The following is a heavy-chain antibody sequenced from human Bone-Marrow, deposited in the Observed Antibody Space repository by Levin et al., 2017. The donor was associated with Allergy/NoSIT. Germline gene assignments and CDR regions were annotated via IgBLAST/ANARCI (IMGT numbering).Heavy chain of an antibody. V-gene: IGHV3-74*01. CDR1: GFTFRTHW. CDR2: INSDGSSA. CDR3: ASEARTGY. Sequence: GGSLRLSCAASGFTFRTHWMHWVRQAPGKGLAWVASINSDGSSATSADSVKGRFTISRDNAKNTLYLELNSLRAEDTAVYYCASEARTGYWGQGILVTVSS. J-gene: IGHJ4*02.